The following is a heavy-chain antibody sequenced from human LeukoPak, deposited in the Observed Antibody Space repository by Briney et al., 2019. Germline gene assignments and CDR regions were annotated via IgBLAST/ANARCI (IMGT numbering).Heavy chain of an antibody. J-gene: IGHJ4*02. CDR1: GFTFSSYS. V-gene: IGHV3-48*01. CDR2: ISSSSSTI. CDR3: ARAYYYGSGSSGFDY. Sequence: GGFLRLSCAASGFTFSSYSMNWVRQAPGKGLEWVSYISSSSSTIYYADSVKGRFTISRDNAKNSLYLQMNSLRAEDTAVYYCARAYYYGSGSSGFDYWGQGTLVTVSS. D-gene: IGHD3-10*01.